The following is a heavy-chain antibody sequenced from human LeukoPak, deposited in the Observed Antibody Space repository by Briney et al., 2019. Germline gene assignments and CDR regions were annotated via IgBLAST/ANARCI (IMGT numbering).Heavy chain of an antibody. CDR1: GYTFTNYY. J-gene: IGHJ4*02. CDR2: INSSGGST. D-gene: IGHD6-13*01. V-gene: IGHV1-46*01. CDR3: ARAHPYSSSVLGY. Sequence: ASVKVSCKASGYTFTNYYMHWVRQAPGQGLEWMGIINSSGGSTTYAQKFQGRVSMTRDMSTSTVYMELSSLRSEDTAVYYCARAHPYSSSVLGYWGQGTLVTVSS.